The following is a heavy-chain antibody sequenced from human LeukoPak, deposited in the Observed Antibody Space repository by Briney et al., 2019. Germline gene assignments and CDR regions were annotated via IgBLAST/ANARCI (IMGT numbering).Heavy chain of an antibody. CDR3: AIGDLGYCSGTNCPEY. CDR2: INPNNGGT. CDR1: GYTFTGYY. J-gene: IGHJ4*02. V-gene: IGHV1-2*02. Sequence: GASVKVSCKASGYTFTGYYIHWVRQAPGQGPEWMGWINPNNGGTNYAQKFQGRVTMTRDTSISTAYMELSRLRSDDTAVYYCAIGDLGYCSGTNCPEYWGQGTLVTVSS. D-gene: IGHD2-2*01.